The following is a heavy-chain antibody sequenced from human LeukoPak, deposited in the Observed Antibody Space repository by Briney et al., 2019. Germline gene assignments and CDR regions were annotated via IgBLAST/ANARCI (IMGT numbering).Heavy chain of an antibody. CDR2: VYYSGSA. D-gene: IGHD3-10*01. CDR1: SGSISSYY. J-gene: IGHJ4*02. CDR3: ARHEKLGQFDY. Sequence: SETLSLTCTVSSGSISSYYWSWIRQPPGKGLEWIGYVYYSGSANYNPSLKSRVTISVVTSKNQLSLKLSSVTAADTAVYYCARHEKLGQFDYWGQGTLVTVSS. V-gene: IGHV4-59*08.